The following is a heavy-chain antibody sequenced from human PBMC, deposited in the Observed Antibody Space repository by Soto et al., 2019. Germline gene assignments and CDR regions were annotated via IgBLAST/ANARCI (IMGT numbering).Heavy chain of an antibody. J-gene: IGHJ6*02. CDR1: GGTFRSYS. CDR3: ARPDEGGYSSNHHYYYALDV. V-gene: IGHV1-69*13. D-gene: IGHD3-22*01. Sequence: SVKVSCKASGGTFRSYSISWVRQAPGQGLEWMGGIIPIFDITNYAQKFQGRVTITADESTSTAYMELSSLGSDDTAIYYCARPDEGGYSSNHHYYYALDVWGQGTTVTVSS. CDR2: IIPIFDIT.